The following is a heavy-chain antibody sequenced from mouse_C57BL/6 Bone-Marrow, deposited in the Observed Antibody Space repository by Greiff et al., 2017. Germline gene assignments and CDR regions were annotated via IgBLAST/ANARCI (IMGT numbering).Heavy chain of an antibody. CDR3: AGRLWEYDDPFDY. CDR2: ISYDGSN. CDR1: GYSITSGYY. D-gene: IGHD2-14*01. V-gene: IGHV3-6*01. J-gene: IGHJ2*01. Sequence: EVHLVESGPGLVKPSQSLSLTCSVTGYSITSGYYWNWIRQFPGNKLEWMGYISYDGSNNYNPSLKNRISITRDTSKNQFFLKWNSVTTEDTATYYCAGRLWEYDDPFDYWGQGTTLTVSS.